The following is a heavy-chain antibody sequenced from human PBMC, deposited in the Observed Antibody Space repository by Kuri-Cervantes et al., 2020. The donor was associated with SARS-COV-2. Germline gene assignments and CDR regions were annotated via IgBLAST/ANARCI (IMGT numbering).Heavy chain of an antibody. CDR2: ISGGST. D-gene: IGHD1-26*01. CDR3: ARSRGGSYPRAFDI. J-gene: IGHJ3*02. V-gene: IGHV3-38-3*01. CDR1: GFTVSSNE. Sequence: GGSLRLSCAASGFTVSSNEMSWVRQAPGKGLEWVSSISGGSTYYADSRKGRFTISRDNSKNTLHLQMNSLRAEDTAVYYCARSRGGSYPRAFDIWGQGTKVTVSS.